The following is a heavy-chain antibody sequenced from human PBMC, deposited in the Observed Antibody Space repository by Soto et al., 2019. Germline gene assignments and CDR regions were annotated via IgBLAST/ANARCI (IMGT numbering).Heavy chain of an antibody. CDR1: GFTFSSYA. V-gene: IGHV3-64*04. J-gene: IGHJ4*02. Sequence: GGSLRLSCSASGFTFSSYAMHWVRQAPGKGLEYVSAISSNGGSTYYADSVKGRFTISRDNSKNTLYLQMNSLRAEDTAVYYCAKEGYDSGWYWDSWGQGALVTVSS. CDR3: AKEGYDSGWYWDS. CDR2: ISSNGGST. D-gene: IGHD6-19*01.